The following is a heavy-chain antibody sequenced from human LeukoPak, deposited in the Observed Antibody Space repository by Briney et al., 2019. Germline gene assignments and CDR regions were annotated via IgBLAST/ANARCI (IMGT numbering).Heavy chain of an antibody. J-gene: IGHJ4*02. CDR1: GYTFTSYY. V-gene: IGHV1-46*01. CDR3: ARAGRLDYYDSSGYFYFDY. D-gene: IGHD3-22*01. CDR2: INPSGGST. Sequence: GASVKVSCKASGYTFTSYYMHWVRQAPGQGLEWMGIINPSGGSTSYAQKFQGRVTMTRDTSTSTVYMELNSLRSEDTAVYYCARAGRLDYYDSSGYFYFDYWGQGTLVTVSS.